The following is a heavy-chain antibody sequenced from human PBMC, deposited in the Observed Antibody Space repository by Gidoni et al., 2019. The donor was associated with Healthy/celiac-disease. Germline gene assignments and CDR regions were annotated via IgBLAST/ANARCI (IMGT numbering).Heavy chain of an antibody. D-gene: IGHD2-2*01. CDR2: ISGSGGST. V-gene: IGHV3-23*01. J-gene: IGHJ2*01. CDR3: AKEYVVPAAIRHWYFDL. CDR1: GFPFSSYA. Sequence: EVQLLESGGGLVQPGGSLRLSCAASGFPFSSYAMSWVRQAPGKGLEWVSAISGSGGSTYYADSVKGRFTISRDNSKNTLYLQMNSLRAEDTAVYYCAKEYVVPAAIRHWYFDLWGRGTLVTVSS.